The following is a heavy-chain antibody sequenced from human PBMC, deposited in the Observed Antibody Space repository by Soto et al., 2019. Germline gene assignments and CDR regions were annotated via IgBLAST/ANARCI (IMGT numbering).Heavy chain of an antibody. CDR2: INQSGST. Sequence: QVQLQQWGAGLLKPSETLSLTCAVYGGSFSAYYWNWIRQPPGKGLEWFGEINQSGSTNYNPSLKSRVTISADTSKKQFSLKLSSVTAADTAVYYCAGGRGVRGTIVATYYYYGVDVWGQGTTVTVSS. CDR3: AGGRGVRGTIVATYYYYGVDV. J-gene: IGHJ6*02. CDR1: GGSFSAYY. V-gene: IGHV4-34*01. D-gene: IGHD3-10*01.